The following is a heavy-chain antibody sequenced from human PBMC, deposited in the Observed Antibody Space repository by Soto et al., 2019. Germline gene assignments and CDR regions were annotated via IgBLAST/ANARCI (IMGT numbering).Heavy chain of an antibody. CDR2: IYYSGST. CDR1: GDSISSRSYY. D-gene: IGHD2-21*02. V-gene: IGHV4-39*01. J-gene: IGHJ4*02. CDR3: ARQRNSVVTQADFDV. Sequence: SETLSLTCTVTGDSISSRSYYWGWIRQPPGKGLEWIGSIYYSGSTYNNPSLRSRVSMSIDTSKDQFSLKLKSVTAADTALYFCARQRNSVVTQADFDVWGPGYLVTVSS.